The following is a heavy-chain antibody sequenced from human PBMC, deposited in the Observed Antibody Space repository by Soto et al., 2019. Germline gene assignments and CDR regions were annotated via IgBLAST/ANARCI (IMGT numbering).Heavy chain of an antibody. J-gene: IGHJ4*02. Sequence: SETLSLTCSVSGGSIGSYYWSWIRQPPGKGLEWIGYIYYSGSTNYNPSLKSRVTISVDTSKNQFSLKLSSVTAADTAVYYCATLWGQDWGQGTLVTVSS. CDR2: IYYSGST. CDR1: GGSIGSYY. V-gene: IGHV4-59*08. D-gene: IGHD3-10*01. CDR3: ATLWGQD.